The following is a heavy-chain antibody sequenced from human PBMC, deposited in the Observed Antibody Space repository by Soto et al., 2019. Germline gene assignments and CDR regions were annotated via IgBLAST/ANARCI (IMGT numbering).Heavy chain of an antibody. D-gene: IGHD3-9*01. CDR1: GGSISSYY. J-gene: IGHJ3*02. V-gene: IGHV4-59*01. Sequence: PSETLSLTCTVSGGSISSYYWSWIRQPPGKGLEWIGYIYYSGSTNFSPSLKSRVTISIDTSKEQFSLKLSSVTAADTAVYYCARLYPFYDLLTGSQLYAFDIWGQGTMVTVSS. CDR2: IYYSGST. CDR3: ARLYPFYDLLTGSQLYAFDI.